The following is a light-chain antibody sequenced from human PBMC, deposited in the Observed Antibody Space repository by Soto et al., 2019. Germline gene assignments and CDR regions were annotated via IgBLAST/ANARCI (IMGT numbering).Light chain of an antibody. J-gene: IGLJ3*02. CDR3: QSYDSSLTGWV. Sequence: QSVLTQPPSVSGAPGQRVTISCTGSSSNIGAGYDVHWYQRLPGTAPKLLIYGNYNRPSGVPDRFSGSKSGTSASLAITGLQADDEADYYCQSYDSSLTGWVFGGGTKVTVL. CDR1: SSNIGAGYD. CDR2: GNY. V-gene: IGLV1-40*01.